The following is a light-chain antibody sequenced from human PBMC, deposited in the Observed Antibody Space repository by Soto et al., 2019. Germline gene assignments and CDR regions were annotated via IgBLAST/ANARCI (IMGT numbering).Light chain of an antibody. CDR1: SSDVGGYNY. CDR2: DVS. J-gene: IGLJ2*01. V-gene: IGLV2-11*01. Sequence: QSALTQPRSVSGSPGQSVTISCTGTSSDVGGYNYVSWYQQHPGKAPKLMIYDVSERPSGVPDRFSGSKSGNTASLTIFGLQAEDEDDYHCCSYAGSNTLVFGGGTKLTVL. CDR3: CSYAGSNTLV.